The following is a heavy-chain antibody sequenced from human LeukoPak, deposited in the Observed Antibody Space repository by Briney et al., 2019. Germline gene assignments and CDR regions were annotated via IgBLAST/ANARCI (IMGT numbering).Heavy chain of an antibody. J-gene: IGHJ5*02. D-gene: IGHD5-24*01. CDR3: ARGDPHADL. CDR1: GFDLSTYE. Sequence: GALRLSCAASGFDLSTYEMNWVRQAPGKGLEWIADITISGHTKNYADSVKGRFCISRDNARTSLYLQMHSLRVEDTGVYYCARGDPHADLWGQGTLVTVSS. V-gene: IGHV3-48*03. CDR2: ITISGHTK.